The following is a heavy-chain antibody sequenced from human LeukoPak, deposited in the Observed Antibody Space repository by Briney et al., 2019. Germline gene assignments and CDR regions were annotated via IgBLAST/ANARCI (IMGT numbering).Heavy chain of an antibody. J-gene: IGHJ4*02. V-gene: IGHV3-48*01. D-gene: IGHD1-26*01. CDR1: GFTFSSYS. CDR2: ISSSSSTI. CDR3: ARGGVGATFDY. Sequence: GGSLRLSCAASGFTFSSYSMNWVRQAPGKGLEWVSYISSSSSTIYYADSVKGRFTISRDNAKNSLYLQMNSLRAEDTAVYYCARGGVGATFDYWGQGTLVTVSS.